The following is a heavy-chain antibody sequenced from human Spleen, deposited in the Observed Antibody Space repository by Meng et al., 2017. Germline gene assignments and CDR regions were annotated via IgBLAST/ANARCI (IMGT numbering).Heavy chain of an antibody. CDR1: GGSISTRDW. D-gene: IGHD1-14*01. CDR2: IYHSGRA. J-gene: IGHJ4*02. Sequence: QVQLQEAGPGLVKPSGNLSLTCAVSGGSISTRDWWTWVRQPPGKGLEWIGEIYHSGRANYIPTLKSRVTISVDKSKNQFSLDLRSVIAADTAVYFCARNLVGSSLDYWGQGTLVTVSS. V-gene: IGHV4-4*02. CDR3: ARNLVGSSLDY.